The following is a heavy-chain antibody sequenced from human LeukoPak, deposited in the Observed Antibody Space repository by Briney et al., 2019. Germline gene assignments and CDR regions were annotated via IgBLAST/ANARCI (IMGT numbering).Heavy chain of an antibody. D-gene: IGHD3-22*01. CDR2: IIPIFGTA. V-gene: IGHV1-69*13. J-gene: IGHJ4*02. Sequence: SVKVPCKASGGTFRSYAISWVRQAPGQGLEWMGGIIPIFGTANYAQKFQGRVTITADESTSTAYMELSSLRSEDTAVYYCASNLDYYDRSGSSFDYWGQGTLVTVSS. CDR1: GGTFRSYA. CDR3: ASNLDYYDRSGSSFDY.